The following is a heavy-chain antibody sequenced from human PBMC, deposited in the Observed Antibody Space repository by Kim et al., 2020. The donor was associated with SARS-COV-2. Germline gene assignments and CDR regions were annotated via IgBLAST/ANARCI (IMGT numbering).Heavy chain of an antibody. Sequence: GESLKISCKGSGYSFTSYWIGWVRQMPGKGLEWMGIIYPGDSDTRYSPSFQGQVTISADKSISTAYLQWSSLKASDTAMYYCATSYSSSWEVGGGSGSGYWGQGTLVTVSS. D-gene: IGHD6-13*01. J-gene: IGHJ4*02. CDR1: GYSFTSYW. CDR3: ATSYSSSWEVGGGSGSGY. V-gene: IGHV5-51*01. CDR2: IYPGDSDT.